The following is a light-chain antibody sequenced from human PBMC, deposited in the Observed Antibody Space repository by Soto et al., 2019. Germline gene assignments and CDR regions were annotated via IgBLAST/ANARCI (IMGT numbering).Light chain of an antibody. V-gene: IGLV2-14*01. CDR3: SSYTTRSTLV. CDR1: SSDVGAYDF. J-gene: IGLJ7*01. CDR2: DVT. Sequence: QSVLTQPASVSGSPGQSITISCTGTSSDVGAYDFVSWYQHYPGKAPKLVTFDVTHRPTGISDRFSGSKSANTASLTISGLQAEDEAFYHCSSYTTRSTLVFGGGTQLTVL.